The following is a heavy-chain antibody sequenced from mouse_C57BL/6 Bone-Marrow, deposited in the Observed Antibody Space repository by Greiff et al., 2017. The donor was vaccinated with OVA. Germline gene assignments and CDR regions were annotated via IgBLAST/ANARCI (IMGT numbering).Heavy chain of an antibody. CDR2: IDPSDSYT. V-gene: IGHV1-69*01. J-gene: IGHJ3*01. CDR3: AKDDYDDGTWFAY. CDR1: GYTFTSYW. D-gene: IGHD2-4*01. Sequence: VQLQQPGAELVMPGASVKLSCKASGYTFTSYWMHWVKQRPGQGLEWIGEIDPSDSYTNYNQKFKGKSTLTVDKSSSTAYMQLSSLTSEDSAVYYCAKDDYDDGTWFAYWGQGTRVTVSA.